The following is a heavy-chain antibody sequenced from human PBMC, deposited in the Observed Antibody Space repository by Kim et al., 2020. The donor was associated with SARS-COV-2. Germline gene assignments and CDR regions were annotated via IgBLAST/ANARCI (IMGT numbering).Heavy chain of an antibody. D-gene: IGHD2-15*01. Sequence: ASVKVSCKASGYTFTSYYMHWVRQAPGQGLEWMGIINPSGGSTSYAQKFQGRVTMTRDTSTSTVYMELSSLRSEDTAVYYCARSYCSGGSCYRINYYYSGMDVWGQGPTVTVSS. CDR3: ARSYCSGGSCYRINYYYSGMDV. CDR2: INPSGGST. J-gene: IGHJ6*02. V-gene: IGHV1-46*01. CDR1: GYTFTSYY.